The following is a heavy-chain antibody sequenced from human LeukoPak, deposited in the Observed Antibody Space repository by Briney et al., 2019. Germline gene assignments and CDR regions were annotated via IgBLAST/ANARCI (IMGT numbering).Heavy chain of an antibody. CDR2: IIPMFGTA. CDR3: ARAARDYYSYYYMDV. V-gene: IGHV1-69*13. Sequence: GASVKVSCKVSGGTFSSYAISWVRQAPGQGLEWMGGIIPMFGTANYAQKFQGRVTITADESTSTAYMELSSLRSEDTAVYYCARAARDYYSYYYMDVWGKGTTVTVSS. J-gene: IGHJ6*03. CDR1: GGTFSSYA.